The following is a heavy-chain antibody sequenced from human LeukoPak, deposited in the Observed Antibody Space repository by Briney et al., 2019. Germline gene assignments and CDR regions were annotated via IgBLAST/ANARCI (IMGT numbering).Heavy chain of an antibody. CDR1: GGSISGYY. J-gene: IGHJ5*02. V-gene: IGHV4-39*01. CDR2: IYYSGST. CDR3: ARRRTDSSGYYNWFDP. Sequence: SETLSLTCTVSGGSISGYYWGWIRQPPGKGLEWIGSIYYSGSTYYNPSLKSRVTISVDTSKNQFSLKLNSVTAADTAVYYCARRRTDSSGYYNWFDPWGQGTLVTVSS. D-gene: IGHD3-22*01.